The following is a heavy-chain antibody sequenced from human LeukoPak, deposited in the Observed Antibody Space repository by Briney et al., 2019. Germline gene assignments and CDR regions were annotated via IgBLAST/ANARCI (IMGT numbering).Heavy chain of an antibody. CDR1: GGSFSGYY. Sequence: SETLSLTCAVYGGSFSGYYWSWIRQPPGKGLEWIGEINHSGSTNYNPSLKSRVTISVDTSKNQFSLKLSSVTAADTAVYYCARGTGDYWGQGTLVTVSS. CDR2: INHSGST. CDR3: ARGTGDY. V-gene: IGHV4-34*01. J-gene: IGHJ4*02.